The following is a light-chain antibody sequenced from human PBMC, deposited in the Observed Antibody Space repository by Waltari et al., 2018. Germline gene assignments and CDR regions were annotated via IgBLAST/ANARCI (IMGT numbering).Light chain of an antibody. J-gene: IGKJ2*01. V-gene: IGKV3-15*01. CDR2: DIS. Sequence: EIVMTQSPATLSVSPGERATLSCRASQRIGSRLAWYQQKRGQAPRLLIYDISTRATGIPARFSGSGSGTEFTLTISSLQSEDSATYYCHQYSASHTFGQGTELEI. CDR1: QRIGSR. CDR3: HQYSASHT.